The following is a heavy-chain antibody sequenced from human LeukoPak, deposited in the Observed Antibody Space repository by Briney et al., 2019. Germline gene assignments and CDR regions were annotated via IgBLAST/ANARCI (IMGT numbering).Heavy chain of an antibody. CDR3: ARLPRSDIAVAGPIDY. Sequence: SETLSLTCTLSGGSISSSSYYWGWIRQPPGKGLEWIGRIYYNGGTYYNPSLKSRVTISVDTSKNQFSLNLRSVTAADTAVYYCARLPRSDIAVAGPIDYWGQGTLVTVSS. J-gene: IGHJ4*02. V-gene: IGHV4-39*01. CDR1: GGSISSSSYY. CDR2: IYYNGGT. D-gene: IGHD6-19*01.